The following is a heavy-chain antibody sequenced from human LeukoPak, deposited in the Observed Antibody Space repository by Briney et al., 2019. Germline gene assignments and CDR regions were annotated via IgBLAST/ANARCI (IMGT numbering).Heavy chain of an antibody. Sequence: AGSLRLSCAASGFTFSSYAMRWVRQAPGKGLEYVSAISSNGGSTYYANSVKGRFTISRDNSKNTLYLQMGSLRAEDMSVYYCARSPGEVVNPEYAFDIWGQGTMVTVSS. J-gene: IGHJ3*02. CDR3: ARSPGEVVNPEYAFDI. CDR2: ISSNGGST. V-gene: IGHV3-64*01. D-gene: IGHD3-10*01. CDR1: GFTFSSYA.